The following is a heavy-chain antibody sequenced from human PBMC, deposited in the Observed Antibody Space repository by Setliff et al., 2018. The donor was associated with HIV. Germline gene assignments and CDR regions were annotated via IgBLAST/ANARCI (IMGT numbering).Heavy chain of an antibody. J-gene: IGHJ4*02. D-gene: IGHD3-10*01. CDR1: DGSVSSTGYS. CDR3: ARLSGGMVPNY. V-gene: IGHV4-39*01. CDR2: IHHSGTA. Sequence: SETLSLTCTVSDGSVSSTGYSWGWIRQPPGKGLEWIGSIHHSGTAYDNPSLKSRVTISVDPSKNQILLRLSSVTAADTAVYYCARLSGGMVPNYWGQGTLDTVSS.